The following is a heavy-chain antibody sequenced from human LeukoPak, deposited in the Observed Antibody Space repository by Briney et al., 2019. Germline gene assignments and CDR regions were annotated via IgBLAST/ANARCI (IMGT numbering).Heavy chain of an antibody. Sequence: GGSLRLSCAASGFTFSSYSMNWVRQAPGKGLEWVSYISSSGSTIYYADSVKGRFTISRDNAKNSLYLQMNSLRAEDTAVYYCARAFTIFGEPGDWGQGTLVTVSS. D-gene: IGHD3-3*01. J-gene: IGHJ4*02. CDR3: ARAFTIFGEPGD. CDR2: ISSSGSTI. CDR1: GFTFSSYS. V-gene: IGHV3-48*04.